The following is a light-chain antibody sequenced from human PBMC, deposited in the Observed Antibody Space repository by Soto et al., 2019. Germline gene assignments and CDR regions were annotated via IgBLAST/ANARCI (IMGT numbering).Light chain of an antibody. CDR3: SSFTNTYSYV. V-gene: IGLV2-14*01. CDR2: DVS. CDR1: SGDVGAYNY. Sequence: QSALTQPASVSGSPGQSITISCTGTSGDVGAYNYVSWYQQHPGKAPRLMIYDVSNRPSGASNRFSGSKSGNTASLTTSGLQAEDEADYYCSSFTNTYSYVFGTGTKVTVL. J-gene: IGLJ1*01.